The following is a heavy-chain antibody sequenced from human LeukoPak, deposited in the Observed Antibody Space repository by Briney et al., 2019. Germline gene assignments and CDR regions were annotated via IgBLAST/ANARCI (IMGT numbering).Heavy chain of an antibody. Sequence: GGSLRLSCAASGFTFSSYAMHWVRQAPGKGLEWVAVISYDGSNKYYADSVKGRFTISRDNSKNTLYLQMNSLRAEDTAVYYCAREYYDYVWGSYPSSHATFDYWGQGTLVTVSS. V-gene: IGHV3-30*04. CDR2: ISYDGSNK. CDR1: GFTFSSYA. J-gene: IGHJ4*02. CDR3: AREYYDYVWGSYPSSHATFDY. D-gene: IGHD3-16*01.